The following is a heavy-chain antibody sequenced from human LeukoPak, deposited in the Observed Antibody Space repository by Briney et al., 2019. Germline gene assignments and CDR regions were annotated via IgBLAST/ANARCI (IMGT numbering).Heavy chain of an antibody. CDR2: IYTSGST. J-gene: IGHJ5*02. CDR1: GGSISSGSYY. D-gene: IGHD1-26*01. CDR3: AREGVGATFWFDP. V-gene: IGHV4-61*02. Sequence: SETLSLTCTVSGGSISSGSYYWSWVRQPAGKELEWIGRIYTSGSTNYNPSLKSRVTISVDTSKDQFSLKLSSVTAADTAVYYCAREGVGATFWFDPWGQGTLVTVSS.